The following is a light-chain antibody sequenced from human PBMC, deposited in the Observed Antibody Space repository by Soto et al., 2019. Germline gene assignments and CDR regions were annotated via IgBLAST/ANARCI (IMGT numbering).Light chain of an antibody. CDR1: SGHSSYA. J-gene: IGLJ2*01. CDR3: QTWGTGVV. CDR2: LNSDGSH. V-gene: IGLV4-69*01. Sequence: QLVLTQSPSASASLGASVKLTCTLSSGHSSYAIAWHQQQPEKGPRYLMKLNSDGSHSKGDGIPDRFSVSSSGAERYLTISSLQSEDEADYYCQTWGTGVVFGGGTKVTVL.